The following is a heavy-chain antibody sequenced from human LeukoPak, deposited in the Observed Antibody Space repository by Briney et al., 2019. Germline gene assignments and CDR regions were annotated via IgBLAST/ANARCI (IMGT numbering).Heavy chain of an antibody. CDR3: AKVPMRYCSGCSCQNLDY. CDR2: ISSSSSYI. Sequence: GGSLRLSCAASGFTFSSYSMNWVRQAPGKGLEWVSSISSSSSYIYYADSVKGRFTISRDNAKNSLYLQMNSLRAEDTAVYYCAKVPMRYCSGCSCQNLDYWGQGTLVTVSS. D-gene: IGHD2-15*01. CDR1: GFTFSSYS. J-gene: IGHJ4*02. V-gene: IGHV3-21*04.